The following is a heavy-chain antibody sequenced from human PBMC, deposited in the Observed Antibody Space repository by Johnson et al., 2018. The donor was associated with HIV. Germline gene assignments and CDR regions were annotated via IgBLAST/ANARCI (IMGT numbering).Heavy chain of an antibody. J-gene: IGHJ3*01. D-gene: IGHD2-15*01. CDR3: ARDQGGSRVVLFDDAFDV. Sequence: VQLVESGGGLIQPGGSLRLSCVASGFTVSSNYMSWVRQAPGKGLEWVSVFYSGGSTYYADSVKGRFTISRDNARTSLYLQMNSLGAEDTAVYYCARDQGGSRVVLFDDAFDVWGQGTMVTVSS. V-gene: IGHV3-53*01. CDR2: FYSGGST. CDR1: GFTVSSNY.